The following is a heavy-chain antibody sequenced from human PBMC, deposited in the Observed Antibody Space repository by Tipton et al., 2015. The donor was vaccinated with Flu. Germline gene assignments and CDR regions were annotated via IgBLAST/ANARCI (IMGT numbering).Heavy chain of an antibody. CDR2: INHSGST. CDR3: ARRRGYCSGGSCYSRRFDP. J-gene: IGHJ5*02. Sequence: TLSLTCAVYGGSFSGYYWSWISQPPGKGLEWIGEINHSGSTNYNPSLKSRVTISVDTSKNQFSLKLSSVTVADTAVYYCARRRGYCSGGSCYSRRFDPWGQGTLVTVSS. D-gene: IGHD2-15*01. V-gene: IGHV4-34*01. CDR1: GGSFSGYY.